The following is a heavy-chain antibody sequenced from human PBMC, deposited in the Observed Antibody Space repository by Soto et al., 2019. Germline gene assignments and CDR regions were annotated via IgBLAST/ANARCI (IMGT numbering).Heavy chain of an antibody. CDR1: GHTFTSYG. V-gene: IGHV1-18*01. J-gene: IGHJ6*03. Sequence: ASLKVSCKASGHTFTSYGISWVRQAPGQGLEWMGWISAYNGNTNYAQKLQGRVTMTTDTSTSTAYMELRSLRSDDTAVYYCARAGRLFYDILTGYPYYMDVWGKGTTVTVSS. CDR3: ARAGRLFYDILTGYPYYMDV. D-gene: IGHD3-9*01. CDR2: ISAYNGNT.